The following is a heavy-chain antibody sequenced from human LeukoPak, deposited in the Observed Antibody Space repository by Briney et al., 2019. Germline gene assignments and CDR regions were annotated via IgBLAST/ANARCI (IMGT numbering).Heavy chain of an antibody. CDR2: VSAYNGNT. J-gene: IGHJ4*02. CDR1: GYTFTSYG. V-gene: IGHV1-18*04. Sequence: ASVKVSCKASGYTFTSYGISWVRQAPGQGLEWMGWVSAYNGNTNYAQKLQGRVTMTTDTSTSTAYMELRSLRSDDTAVYYCARGQLTMVHRSGLRYFDYWGQGTLATVSS. CDR3: ARGQLTMVHRSGLRYFDY. D-gene: IGHD3-10*01.